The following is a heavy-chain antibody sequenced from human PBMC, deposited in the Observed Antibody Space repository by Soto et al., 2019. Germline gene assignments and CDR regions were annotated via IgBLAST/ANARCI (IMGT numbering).Heavy chain of an antibody. CDR3: APHALLQLWFSLPY. CDR2: ISVSGSST. CDR1: GFTFSSYA. V-gene: IGHV3-23*01. J-gene: IGHJ4*02. Sequence: GGSLRLSCAASGFTFSSYAMRWVSLAQGKGLEGVSAISVSGSSTYYADTVKGRFTISRDNSKITLYLQMNSLRAEDTAVYYWAPHALLQLWFSLPYWGQGTLVTVSS. D-gene: IGHD5-18*01.